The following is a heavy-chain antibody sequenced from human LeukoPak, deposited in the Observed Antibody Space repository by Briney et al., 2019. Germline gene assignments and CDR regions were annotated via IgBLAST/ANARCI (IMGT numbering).Heavy chain of an antibody. J-gene: IGHJ4*02. V-gene: IGHV3-21*01. CDR2: ISSSSSYI. CDR3: ARGPRRDGYNSDY. D-gene: IGHD5-24*01. Sequence: GGSLRLSCAASGFTFSSYSMTWVRRAPGKGLEWVSSISSSSSYIYYADSVKGRFTISRDNARNSLYLQMNSLRAEDTAVYYCARGPRRDGYNSDYWGQGTLVTVSS. CDR1: GFTFSSYS.